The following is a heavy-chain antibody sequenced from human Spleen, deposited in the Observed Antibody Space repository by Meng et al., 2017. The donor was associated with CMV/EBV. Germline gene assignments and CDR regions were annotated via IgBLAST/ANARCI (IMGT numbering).Heavy chain of an antibody. CDR1: GFTFSTFSTYA. J-gene: IGHJ6*02. V-gene: IGHV3-23*01. CDR3: AKRGDSSGTYAMDV. D-gene: IGHD3-22*01. CDR2: ISGSGGIT. Sequence: GGSLRLSCAASGFTFSTFSTYAMNWVRQAPGKGLEWVSGISGSGGITSHSDSVKGRLTISRDNSMNTLYLQMNSLRAEDTAVYYCAKRGDSSGTYAMDVWGQGTTVTVSS.